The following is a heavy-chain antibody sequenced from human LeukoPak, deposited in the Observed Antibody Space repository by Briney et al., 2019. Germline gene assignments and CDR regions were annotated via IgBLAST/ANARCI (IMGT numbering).Heavy chain of an antibody. CDR2: INHSGST. D-gene: IGHD1-1*01. Sequence: SETLSLTCAVYGGSFSGYYWSWIRQPPGKGLEWIGEINHSGSTNYNPSLKSRVTISVDTSKSQFSLKLSSVTAADTAVYYCARGSRFDWNDVGVYAFDIWGQGTMVTVSS. V-gene: IGHV4-34*01. CDR3: ARGSRFDWNDVGVYAFDI. J-gene: IGHJ3*02. CDR1: GGSFSGYY.